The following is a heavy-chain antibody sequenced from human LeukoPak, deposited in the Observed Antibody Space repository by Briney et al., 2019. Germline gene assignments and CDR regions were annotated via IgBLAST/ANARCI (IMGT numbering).Heavy chain of an antibody. V-gene: IGHV3-49*04. CDR3: TRRYNYDSSGYYYVRDAFDI. CDR1: GFTFSSYA. CDR2: IRSKAYGGTT. J-gene: IGHJ3*02. Sequence: GGSLTLSCAASGFTFSSYAMNWVRQAPGKGLEWVGFIRSKAYGGTTKNAASVKGRFTISRDDSRSIAYLQMNSLKTEDTAVYYCTRRYNYDSSGYYYVRDAFDIWGQGTMVTVSS. D-gene: IGHD3-22*01.